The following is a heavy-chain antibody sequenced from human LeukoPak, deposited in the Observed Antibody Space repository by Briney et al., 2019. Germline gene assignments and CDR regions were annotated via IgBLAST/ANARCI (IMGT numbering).Heavy chain of an antibody. D-gene: IGHD5/OR15-5a*01. CDR3: ARNILSRHFDY. V-gene: IGHV3-33*01. J-gene: IGHJ4*02. CDR2: IWYDGSDK. Sequence: GGSLRLSCAASGFTFRNHGMHWVRQVPGKGLEWVAIIWYDGSDKYYADSVKGRFTISRDNSKNTLYLEMNSLRAEDTALYYCARNILSRHFDYWGQGTLVTVSS. CDR1: GFTFRNHG.